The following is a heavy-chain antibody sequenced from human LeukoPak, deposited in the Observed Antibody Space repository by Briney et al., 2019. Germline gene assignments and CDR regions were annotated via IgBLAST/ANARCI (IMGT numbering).Heavy chain of an antibody. CDR3: ASLGVYFDY. V-gene: IGHV4-59*12. Sequence: SSETLSLTCTVSGGSISSYYWSWIRQPPGKGLEWIGYIYYSGTTNYSPSLKSRVTISVDTSKNQFSLKLSSVIAADTAVYYCASLGVYFDYWGQGTLVTVSS. CDR2: IYYSGTT. CDR1: GGSISSYY. D-gene: IGHD3-3*01. J-gene: IGHJ4*02.